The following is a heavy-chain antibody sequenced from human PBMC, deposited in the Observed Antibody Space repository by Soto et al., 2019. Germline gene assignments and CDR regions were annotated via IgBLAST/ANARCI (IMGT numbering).Heavy chain of an antibody. Sequence: SETLSLTCSVSGDSISNLDYFWAWIRQPPGQALEYIGYIYKSATTYYNPSFESRVAISVDTSKSQFSLHVTSVTAADTAVYFCARGRYCLTGRCFPNWFDSWGQGALVTVSS. CDR3: ARGRYCLTGRCFPNWFDS. V-gene: IGHV4-30-4*01. D-gene: IGHD7-27*01. J-gene: IGHJ5*01. CDR1: GDSISNLDYF. CDR2: IYKSATT.